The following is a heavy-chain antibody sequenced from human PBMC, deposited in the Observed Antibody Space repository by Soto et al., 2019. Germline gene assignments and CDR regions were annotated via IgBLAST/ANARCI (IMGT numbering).Heavy chain of an antibody. CDR3: AXGHYDSSGYTYYNGLDV. CDR2: ISWHSGRI. J-gene: IGHJ6*02. V-gene: IGHV3-9*01. D-gene: IGHD3-22*01. CDR1: GFNFDYFA. Sequence: PGGSLRLSCAASGFNFDYFAMHWVRQVPGKGLEWVSGISWHSGRIGYADSVKGRFTVSRDNARNSLYLQMSSLRPEDTALYYCAXGHYDSSGYTYYNGLDVWGQGTTVTVSS.